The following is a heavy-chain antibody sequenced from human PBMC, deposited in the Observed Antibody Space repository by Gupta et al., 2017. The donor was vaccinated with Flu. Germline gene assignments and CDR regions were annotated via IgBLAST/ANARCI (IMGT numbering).Heavy chain of an antibody. CDR2: MNTYNGET. J-gene: IGHJ6*02. Sequence: TWVRQDPGQGLEWMGWMNTYNGETNLPKKFQGRVTMTTDTSTTTAYLEVRTLGSDDTAVYYCAKTLTGSHYYGMDVWGQGTTVTVSS. V-gene: IGHV1-18*01. D-gene: IGHD7-27*01. CDR3: AKTLTGSHYYGMDV.